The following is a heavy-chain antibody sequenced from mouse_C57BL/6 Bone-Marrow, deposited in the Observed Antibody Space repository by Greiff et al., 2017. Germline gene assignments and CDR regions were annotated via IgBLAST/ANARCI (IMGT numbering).Heavy chain of an antibody. CDR3: ARPGRTTVPLDFDV. CDR1: GFTFSDYG. D-gene: IGHD1-1*01. Sequence: DVMLVESGGGLVKPGGSLKLSCAASGFTFSDYGMHWVRQAPEKGLEWVAYISSGSSTIYYADTVKGRFTISRDNAKNTLFLQMTSLRSEDTAMYYCARPGRTTVPLDFDVWGTGTTVTVSS. J-gene: IGHJ1*03. V-gene: IGHV5-17*01. CDR2: ISSGSSTI.